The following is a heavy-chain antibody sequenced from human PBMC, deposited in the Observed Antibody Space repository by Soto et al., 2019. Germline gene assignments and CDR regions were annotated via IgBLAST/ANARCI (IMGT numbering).Heavy chain of an antibody. CDR3: ASDNGYSYGYNLDH. V-gene: IGHV4-59*01. J-gene: IGHJ4*02. CDR1: GGSISSYY. CDR2: IYYSGST. Sequence: PSETLSLTCTVSGGSISSYYWSWIRQPPGKGLEWIGYIYYSGSTNYNPSLKSRVTISVDTSKNQFSLKLTSVTAADTAVYYCASDNGYSYGYNLDHWGQGTLVTVSS. D-gene: IGHD5-18*01.